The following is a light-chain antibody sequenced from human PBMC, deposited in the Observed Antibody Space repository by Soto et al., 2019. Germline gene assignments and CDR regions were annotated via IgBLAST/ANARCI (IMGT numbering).Light chain of an antibody. J-gene: IGKJ3*01. Sequence: DIQMTQSPSSLSASVGDRVTITCQASQAISNYFNWYQQKPGKAPKLLIYDASNLETGVPSRFSGSGSGTDFISTISSLQPEDIATYYCQHRRSFGPGTKVYIK. CDR3: QHRRS. CDR1: QAISNY. V-gene: IGKV1-33*01. CDR2: DAS.